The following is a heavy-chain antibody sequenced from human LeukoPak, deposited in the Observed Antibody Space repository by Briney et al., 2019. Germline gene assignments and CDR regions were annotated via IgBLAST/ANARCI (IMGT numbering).Heavy chain of an antibody. CDR1: GYTFTGYY. D-gene: IGHD6-6*01. J-gene: IGHJ4*02. CDR2: INPNSGGT. V-gene: IGHV1-2*02. CDR3: ARGEQLVAYNY. Sequence: GASVKVSCKASGYTFTGYYMHWVRQAPGQGLEWMGWINPNSGGTNYAQKLQGRVTMTRDTSISTAYMELSRLRSNDTAVYYCARGEQLVAYNYWGQGTLVTVSS.